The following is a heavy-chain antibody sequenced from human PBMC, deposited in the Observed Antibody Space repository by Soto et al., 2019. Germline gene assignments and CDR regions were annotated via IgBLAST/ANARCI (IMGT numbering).Heavy chain of an antibody. J-gene: IGHJ3*02. CDR3: ARSRYYYDSRGYYYDHAFDI. D-gene: IGHD3-22*01. CDR1: GYSFTSYW. Sequence: PGESLKISCKGSGYSFTSYWIGWVRQMPGKGLEWMGIIYPGDSDTRYSPSFQGQVTISADKSISTAYLQWSSLKASDTAMYYCARSRYYYDSRGYYYDHAFDIWGQGTMVTVSS. V-gene: IGHV5-51*01. CDR2: IYPGDSDT.